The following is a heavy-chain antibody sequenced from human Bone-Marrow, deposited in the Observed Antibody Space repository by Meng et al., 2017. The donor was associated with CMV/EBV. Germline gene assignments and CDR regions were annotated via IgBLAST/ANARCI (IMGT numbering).Heavy chain of an antibody. D-gene: IGHD6-19*01. J-gene: IGHJ4*02. V-gene: IGHV3-43D*03. CDR1: GFTFDDNA. CDR3: AKDISRVAVAGADY. Sequence: GESLKISCAASGFTFDDNAMHWVRQAPGKGLEWVSLISWDGGSTYYADSVKGRFTISRDNSKNSLYLQMNSLRAEDNTVYYCAKDISRVAVAGADYWGQGTRVTVSS. CDR2: ISWDGGST.